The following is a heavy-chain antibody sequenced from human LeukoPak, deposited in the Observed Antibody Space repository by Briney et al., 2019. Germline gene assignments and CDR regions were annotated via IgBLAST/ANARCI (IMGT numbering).Heavy chain of an antibody. Sequence: GGSLRLSCAASGFSFISYGMHWVRQAPGKGLEWVGVISDDGRSKDYADSVKGRFTISRDNSKNTLYLQMNSLRAEDTAVYYCAREQQQLVLDYWGQGTLVTVSS. CDR3: AREQQQLVLDY. V-gene: IGHV3-30*03. D-gene: IGHD6-13*01. CDR1: GFSFISYG. CDR2: ISDDGRSK. J-gene: IGHJ4*02.